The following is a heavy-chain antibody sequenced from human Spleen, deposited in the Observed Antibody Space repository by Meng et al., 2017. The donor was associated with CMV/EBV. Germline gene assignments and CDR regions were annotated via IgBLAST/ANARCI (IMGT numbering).Heavy chain of an antibody. CDR3: ARGDATVAFDY. D-gene: IGHD4-23*01. Sequence: QGQLQQGGAGLLKPSETLSLTCAVYGGSFSGYYWSWIRQPPGKGLEWIGEINHSGSTNYNPSLKSRVTISVDTSKNQFSLKLSSVTAADTAVYYCARGDATVAFDYWGQGTLVTVSS. CDR1: GGSFSGYY. J-gene: IGHJ4*02. V-gene: IGHV4-34*01. CDR2: INHSGST.